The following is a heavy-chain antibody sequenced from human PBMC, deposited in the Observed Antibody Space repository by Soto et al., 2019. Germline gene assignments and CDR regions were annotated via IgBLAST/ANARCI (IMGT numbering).Heavy chain of an antibody. D-gene: IGHD1-7*01. CDR2: ISANGQGI. CDR1: GFTFYKYS. CDR3: AKDRNYPRDQFHN. J-gene: IGHJ4*02. Sequence: GGALRLSFAAPGFTFYKYSISWGRQAPGKGLEWVSAISANGQGIYYADSVKGRFIISRDSSKNTVFLHMDSLTAEDTAVYYCAKDRNYPRDQFHNWGQGTLVTVSS. V-gene: IGHV3-23*01.